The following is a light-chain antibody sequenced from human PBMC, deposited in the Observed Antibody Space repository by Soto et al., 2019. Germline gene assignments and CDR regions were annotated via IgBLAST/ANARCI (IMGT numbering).Light chain of an antibody. CDR2: DAS. V-gene: IGKV3-11*01. J-gene: IGKJ1*01. CDR3: QQRSNRPRT. Sequence: EIVLTQSPATLSLSPGERATLSCRASQSVSSYLAWYQQKPGQAPRLLIYDASNRATGIPARFSGSGSGTDFTLTISSLEPEDFAVYYCQQRSNRPRTFXQGTKV. CDR1: QSVSSY.